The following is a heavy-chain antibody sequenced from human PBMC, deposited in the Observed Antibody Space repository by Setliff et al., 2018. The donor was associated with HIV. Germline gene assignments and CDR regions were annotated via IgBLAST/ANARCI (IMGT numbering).Heavy chain of an antibody. J-gene: IGHJ4*02. V-gene: IGHV1-2*06. Sequence: ASVKVSCKTSGYTFTGYYMHCVRQAPGQGLEWMGQINPNSGGTNYAQKFQGRVIMTRDTSISTAYMELSRLRSDDTAVYYCARALDSSADIEGYFDFWGQGMLDTVS. CDR2: INPNSGGT. D-gene: IGHD2-15*01. CDR1: GYTFTGYY. CDR3: ARALDSSADIEGYFDF.